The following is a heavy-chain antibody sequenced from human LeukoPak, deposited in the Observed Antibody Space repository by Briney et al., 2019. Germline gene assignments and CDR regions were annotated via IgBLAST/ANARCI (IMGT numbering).Heavy chain of an antibody. CDR2: ISTSSTYI. J-gene: IGHJ4*02. Sequence: PGGSLRLSCAASGFTFSTYTMNWVRQAPGKGLEWVSSISTSSTYIYYADSVKGRFTISRDNAKNSVYLQMNTLRAEDTAVYYCARETTEAFDYWGQGTLVTVSS. CDR1: GFTFSTYT. CDR3: ARETTEAFDY. D-gene: IGHD1-14*01. V-gene: IGHV3-21*01.